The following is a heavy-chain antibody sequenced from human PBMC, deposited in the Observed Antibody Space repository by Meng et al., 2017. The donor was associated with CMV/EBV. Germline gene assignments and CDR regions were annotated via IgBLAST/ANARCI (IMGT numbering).Heavy chain of an antibody. V-gene: IGHV3-66*03. J-gene: IGHJ4*02. Sequence: NYMNWVRQAPGKGLEWVSVITGSGKTQYADSVKGRFIISRDTSKNMVNLQMNNLRGDDAAVYFCAREPGHCTSTSCYTEGYYFDTWGQGTMVTVSS. CDR1: NY. D-gene: IGHD2-2*01. CDR3: AREPGHCTSTSCYTEGYYFDT. CDR2: ITGSGKT.